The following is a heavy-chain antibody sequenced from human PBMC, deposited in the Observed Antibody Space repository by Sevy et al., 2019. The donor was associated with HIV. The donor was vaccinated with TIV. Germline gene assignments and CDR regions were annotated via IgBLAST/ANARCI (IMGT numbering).Heavy chain of an antibody. J-gene: IGHJ4*02. D-gene: IGHD2-15*01. Sequence: GGSLRVSCAASGFTFSKYSMHWVRQPPGKGLGWVSTLSFGCGEINYADSVKGRFTISRDNSKSSVYLQMNNLRPEDTAVYYCARGGWTRPHDSWGQGTLVTVSS. CDR3: ARGGWTRPHDS. CDR1: GFTFSKYS. CDR2: LSFGCGEI. V-gene: IGHV3-23*01.